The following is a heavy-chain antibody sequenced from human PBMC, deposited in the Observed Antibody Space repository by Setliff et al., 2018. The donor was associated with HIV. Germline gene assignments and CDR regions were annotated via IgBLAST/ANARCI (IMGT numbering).Heavy chain of an antibody. J-gene: IGHJ4*02. V-gene: IGHV3-66*02. CDR2: IYGGGTT. Sequence: GSLRLSCAASGFTVSSNYMSWVRQAPGKGLEWVSVIYGGGTTHYADYVKGRFTISRDNSKNTVYLQMNSLRVEDTAVYYCARELYREWDYWGQGTLVTSPQ. CDR1: GFTVSSNY. D-gene: IGHD3-10*01. CDR3: ARELYREWDY.